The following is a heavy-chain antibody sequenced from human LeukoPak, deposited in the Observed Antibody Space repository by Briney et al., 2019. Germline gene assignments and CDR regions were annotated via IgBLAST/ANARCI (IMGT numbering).Heavy chain of an antibody. CDR1: GGSIRNYG. V-gene: IGHV4-59*01. CDR3: ARGGVVVTVVEGGFYYYAMDV. Sequence: PSETLSLTCTVSGGSIRNYGWNWIRQSPGKGLEWIGHIYYTGTTNYNPSLKSRVTISIDRFKNQFSLRLSSVTVADTAVYYCARGGVVVTVVEGGFYYYAMDVWGQGTTVTVSS. CDR2: IYYTGTT. D-gene: IGHD2-21*02. J-gene: IGHJ6*02.